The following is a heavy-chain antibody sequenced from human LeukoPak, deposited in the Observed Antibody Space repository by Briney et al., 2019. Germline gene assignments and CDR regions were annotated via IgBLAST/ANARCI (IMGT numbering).Heavy chain of an antibody. CDR3: ARVQSRYDFWSGYYTGNAFDI. D-gene: IGHD3-3*01. CDR2: IYYSGST. CDR1: RGSISSGDYY. V-gene: IGHV4-30-4*08. J-gene: IGHJ3*02. Sequence: SQTLSLTCTVSRGSISSGDYYWSWIRQPPGKGLEWIGYIYYSGSTYYNPSLKSRVTISVDTSKNQFSLKLSSVTAADTAVYYCARVQSRYDFWSGYYTGNAFDIWGQGTMVTVSS.